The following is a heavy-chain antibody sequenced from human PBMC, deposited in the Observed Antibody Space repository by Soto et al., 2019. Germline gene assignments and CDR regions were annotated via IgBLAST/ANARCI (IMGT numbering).Heavy chain of an antibody. CDR1: GFTFSSCA. CDR2: ISGSGGST. D-gene: IGHD6-19*01. Sequence: EVQLLESGGGLVQPGGSLRLSCAASGFTFSSCAMYWVRQAPGKGLEWVSAISGSGGSTYYADSVKGRFTISRHNSKNTLYLQMNSLRVEDTAVYYFAKAKPSIAVPDPIDYWDRGTLVTASS. V-gene: IGHV3-23*01. J-gene: IGHJ4*02. CDR3: AKAKPSIAVPDPIDY.